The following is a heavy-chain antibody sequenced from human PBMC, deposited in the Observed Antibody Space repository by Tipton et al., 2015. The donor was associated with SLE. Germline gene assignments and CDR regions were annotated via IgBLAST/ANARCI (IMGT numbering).Heavy chain of an antibody. Sequence: TLSLTCYVTGVSISNYYWGWIRQTPGQGLEWIGSIYYSGRTYHNPSLKSRVTISIDTSKNQFSLRLNSVTAADTAMYYCTRVVTLVRGVFQSGDWFDYWGQGTLVAVSP. CDR2: IYYSGRT. CDR1: GVSISNYY. J-gene: IGHJ4*02. D-gene: IGHD3-10*02. V-gene: IGHV4-39*07. CDR3: TRVVTLVRGVFQSGDWFDY.